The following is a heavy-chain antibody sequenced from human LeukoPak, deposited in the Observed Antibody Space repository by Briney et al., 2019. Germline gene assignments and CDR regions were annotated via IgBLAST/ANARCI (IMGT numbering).Heavy chain of an antibody. J-gene: IGHJ6*03. D-gene: IGHD6-13*01. CDR3: ERLARAAASQGGHYYYYYYMDV. Sequence: SETLSLTCTVSGGSISSYYWSWIRQPPGKGLEWIGYIYTSGSTNYNPSLKSRVTISVDTSKNQFSLKLSSVTAADTAVYYCERLARAAASQGGHYYYYYYMDVWGKGTTVTVSS. CDR1: GGSISSYY. V-gene: IGHV4-4*09. CDR2: IYTSGST.